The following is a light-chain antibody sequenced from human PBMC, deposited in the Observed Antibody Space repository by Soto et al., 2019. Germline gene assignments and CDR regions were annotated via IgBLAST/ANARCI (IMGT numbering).Light chain of an antibody. CDR2: DAS. Sequence: EIQMTQSPSTLSASVGDRVTITCRASQSISSWLTWYQQKPGKAPKLLIYDASSLESGVPSRFSGTGLGTEFSLTIGSLQPDDFATYYCQQHGQWPITFGQGTRLEIK. CDR3: QQHGQWPIT. V-gene: IGKV1-5*01. CDR1: QSISSW. J-gene: IGKJ5*01.